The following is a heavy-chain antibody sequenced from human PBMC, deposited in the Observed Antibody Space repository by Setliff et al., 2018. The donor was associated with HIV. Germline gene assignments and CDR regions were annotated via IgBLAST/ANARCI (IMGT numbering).Heavy chain of an antibody. Sequence: KPSETLSLTCTVSGPSINIHYWSWIRQSPGKGFEWIGYIYSTGSTNSNPSLQSLVTIAMVASRNQFSLKVTSVTAADTAVYYCAKGAGFYGDYTFDHWGQGRQVTVS. CDR1: GPSINIHY. D-gene: IGHD4-17*01. CDR2: IYSTGST. J-gene: IGHJ4*02. V-gene: IGHV4-59*11. CDR3: AKGAGFYGDYTFDH.